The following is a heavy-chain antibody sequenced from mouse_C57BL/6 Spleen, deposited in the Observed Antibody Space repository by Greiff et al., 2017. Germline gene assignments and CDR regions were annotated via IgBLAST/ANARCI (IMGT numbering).Heavy chain of an antibody. Sequence: QVQLQQPGAELVKPGASVKLSCKASGYTFTSYWMPWVKQRPGRGLEWIGSIDPNSGGTKYNEKFKGKATLTGDKASSTAYMQLSSLTSEDSAVFYCARNEYAGVYYAMDYWGQGTSVTVSS. V-gene: IGHV1-72*01. CDR1: GYTFTSYW. D-gene: IGHD5-2*01. CDR3: ARNEYAGVYYAMDY. CDR2: IDPNSGGT. J-gene: IGHJ4*01.